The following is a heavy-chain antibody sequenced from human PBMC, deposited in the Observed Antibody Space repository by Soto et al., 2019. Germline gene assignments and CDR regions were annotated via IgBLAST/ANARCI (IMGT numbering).Heavy chain of an antibody. CDR3: AKDLTVTTSYYYYGMDV. CDR2: ISGSGGST. CDR1: GFTFSSYA. D-gene: IGHD4-17*01. V-gene: IGHV3-23*01. J-gene: IGHJ6*02. Sequence: GGSLRLSCAASGFTFSSYAMSWVRQAPGKGLEWVSAISGSGGSTYYADSVKGRFTISRDNSKNTLYLQMNSLRAEDTAVYYCAKDLTVTTSYYYYGMDVWGQGTTVTVSS.